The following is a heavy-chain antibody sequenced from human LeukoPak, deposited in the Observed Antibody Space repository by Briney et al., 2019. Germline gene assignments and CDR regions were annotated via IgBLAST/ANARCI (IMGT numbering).Heavy chain of an antibody. V-gene: IGHV3-15*01. D-gene: IGHD6-19*01. CDR3: TTDPFGYSSGWPFDY. CDR1: GLTFSNAW. J-gene: IGHJ4*02. Sequence: GGSLRLSCAASGLTFSNAWMSWVRQAPGKGLEWVGRIKSKTDGGATDYAAPVKGRFTISRDDSKNTLYLQMNSLKTEDTAVYYCTTDPFGYSSGWPFDYWGQGTLVTVSS. CDR2: IKSKTDGGAT.